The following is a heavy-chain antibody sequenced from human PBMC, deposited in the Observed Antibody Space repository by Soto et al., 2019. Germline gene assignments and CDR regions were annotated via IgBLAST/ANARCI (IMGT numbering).Heavy chain of an antibody. Sequence: ASVKVSCKASGYTFTSYDIYWVRQATGQGLEWMGRINPKSGGTSTAQKFQGRVTMTTDTSISTASMELTRLTSDDTAIYYCARGDSTDCSNGVCSFFYNHDMDVWGQGTTVTVSS. CDR2: INPKSGGT. CDR1: GYTFTSYD. D-gene: IGHD2-8*01. V-gene: IGHV1-2*06. J-gene: IGHJ6*02. CDR3: ARGDSTDCSNGVCSFFYNHDMDV.